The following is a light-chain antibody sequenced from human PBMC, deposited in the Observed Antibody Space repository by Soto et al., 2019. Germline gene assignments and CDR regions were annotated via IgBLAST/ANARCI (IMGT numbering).Light chain of an antibody. Sequence: EIVLTQSPGTLSSSPGERATLSCRASQTVTSNYLAWYQQKPGQSPRLLIYGASSRATGIPDRFSGSGSGTDFTLTISRLEPEDFAVYYCQQYAISPRTFGQGTKVEIK. CDR3: QQYAISPRT. CDR1: QTVTSNY. J-gene: IGKJ1*01. V-gene: IGKV3-20*01. CDR2: GAS.